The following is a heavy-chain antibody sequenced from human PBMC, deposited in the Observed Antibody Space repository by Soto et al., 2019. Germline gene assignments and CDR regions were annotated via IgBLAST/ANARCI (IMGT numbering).Heavy chain of an antibody. CDR2: IYDTGISGYTPST. Sequence: RASETLSITCTVSGGSITSSYWSWIRRPPGKGLEWIAYIYDTGISGYTPSTSYNPSLKSRVTMSVDTSMSQFSLKLTSVTAADTAVYYCARGEDAFFYYGLDVWGQGITVTVSS. CDR1: GGSITSSY. CDR3: ARGEDAFFYYGLDV. V-gene: IGHV4-59*01. J-gene: IGHJ6*02.